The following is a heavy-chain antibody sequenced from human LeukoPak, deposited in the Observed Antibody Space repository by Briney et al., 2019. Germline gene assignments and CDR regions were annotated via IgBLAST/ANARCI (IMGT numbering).Heavy chain of an antibody. CDR1: GFTFSNAW. CDR2: IKSKTDGGTT. D-gene: IGHD2-15*01. V-gene: IGHV3-15*01. J-gene: IGHJ6*03. CDR3: AKDPLKYCSGGSCYYYYMEV. Sequence: AGGSLRLSCAASGFTFSNAWMSWVRQAPGKGLEWVGRIKSKTDGGTTDYAAPVKGRFTISRDDSKNTLYLQMNSLRAEDTAVYDCAKDPLKYCSGGSCYYYYMEVWAKGTTVTVSS.